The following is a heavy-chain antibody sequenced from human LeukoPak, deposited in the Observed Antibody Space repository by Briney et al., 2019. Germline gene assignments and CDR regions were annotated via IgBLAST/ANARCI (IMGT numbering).Heavy chain of an antibody. CDR1: GFTFSAYA. D-gene: IGHD3-10*01. CDR3: AKFSGIWHYFPMDV. J-gene: IGHJ6*02. V-gene: IGHV3-23*01. Sequence: GGSLRLSCGASGFTFSAYAMSWVHQAPGKGLEWVSAISDSGASTYDADSVKGRFTIYREHSTNTVYLQMSSLRADDTAVYYCAKFSGIWHYFPMDVWGQGTTVTVSS. CDR2: ISDSGAST.